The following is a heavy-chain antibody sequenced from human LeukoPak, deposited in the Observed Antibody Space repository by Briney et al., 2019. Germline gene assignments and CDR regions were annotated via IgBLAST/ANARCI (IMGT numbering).Heavy chain of an antibody. CDR2: IIPIFGTA. CDR1: GGTFSSYA. V-gene: IGHV1-69*13. J-gene: IGHJ5*02. CDR3: AIQYYYGLGSYSWFDP. Sequence: SVKVSCKASGGTFSSYAISWVRQAPGQGLEWMGGIIPIFGTANYAQKFQGRVTITADESTSTAYMELSSLRSEDTAVYYCAIQYYYGLGSYSWFDPWGQGTLVTVSS. D-gene: IGHD3-10*01.